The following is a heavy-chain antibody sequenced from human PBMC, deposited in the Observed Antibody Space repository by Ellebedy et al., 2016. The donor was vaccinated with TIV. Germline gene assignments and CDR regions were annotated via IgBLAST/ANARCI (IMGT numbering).Heavy chain of an antibody. CDR3: TTLGGPKVGAAIGD. J-gene: IGHJ4*02. V-gene: IGHV3-66*01. D-gene: IGHD1-26*01. CDR2: LYTDGTA. CDR1: GFTVSNNY. Sequence: GGSLRLSCAATGFTVSNNYMSWVRQPPGKGLEWLSTLYTDGTAYSADSVRGRFTISRDNSKNTLFLQMNSLRVEDTAVYYCTTLGGPKVGAAIGDWGQGTLVIVSS.